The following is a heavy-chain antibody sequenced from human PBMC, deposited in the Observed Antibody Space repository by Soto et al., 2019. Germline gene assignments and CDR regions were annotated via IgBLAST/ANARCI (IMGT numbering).Heavy chain of an antibody. CDR3: ARDPTNGVTMVRGRYYYYYYMDV. J-gene: IGHJ6*03. Sequence: GGSLRLSCAASGFTFSSYSMNWVRQAPGKGLEWVSYISSSSSTIYYADSVKGRFTISRDNAKNSLYLQMNSLRAEDTAVYYCARDPTNGVTMVRGRYYYYYYMDVWGKGTTVTVSS. CDR2: ISSSSSTI. V-gene: IGHV3-48*01. CDR1: GFTFSSYS. D-gene: IGHD3-10*01.